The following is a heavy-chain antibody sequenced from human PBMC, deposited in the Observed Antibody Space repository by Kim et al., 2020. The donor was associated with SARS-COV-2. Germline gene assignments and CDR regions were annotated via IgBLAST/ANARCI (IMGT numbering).Heavy chain of an antibody. CDR2: IKSKTDGGTT. CDR1: GFTFSNAW. V-gene: IGHV3-15*01. CDR3: TTDSDRSYYDSSGYYNSAAVPLAS. Sequence: GGSLRLSCAASGFTFSNAWMSWVRQAPGKGLEWVGRIKSKTDGGTTDYAAPVKGRFTISRDDSKNTLYLQMNSLKTEDTAVYYCTTDSDRSYYDSSGYYNSAAVPLASWGQGTLVTVSS. D-gene: IGHD3-22*01. J-gene: IGHJ4*02.